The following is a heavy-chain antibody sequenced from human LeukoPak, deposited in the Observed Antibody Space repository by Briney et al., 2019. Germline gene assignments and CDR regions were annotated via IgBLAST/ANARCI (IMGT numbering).Heavy chain of an antibody. V-gene: IGHV2-70*11. J-gene: IGHJ4*02. Sequence: SGPALVKVTQTLTLTCTFSGFSLSTSGMCVSWIRQPPGKVLEWLARIDWDDDEHYSPSLKTRLTISKDTSKNQVVLTMTNMDPVDTAAYYSGRTNSGWYFDYWGQGTLVTVSS. CDR1: GFSLSTSGMC. CDR2: IDWDDDE. CDR3: GRTNSGWYFDY. D-gene: IGHD6-25*01.